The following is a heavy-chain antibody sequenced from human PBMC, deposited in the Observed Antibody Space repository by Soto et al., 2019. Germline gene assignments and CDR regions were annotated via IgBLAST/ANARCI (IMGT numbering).Heavy chain of an antibody. D-gene: IGHD3-3*01. Sequence: GESLKISCKGSGYSFTSHWIGWVRQMPGKGLEWMGIIYPGDSHTIYSPSFQGQVTISADKPISTAFLQWRSLKASDTAMYYCARQGYHDFWSGFPAPDYGMDVWGQGTTVTVSS. CDR3: ARQGYHDFWSGFPAPDYGMDV. CDR2: IYPGDSHT. J-gene: IGHJ6*02. V-gene: IGHV5-51*01. CDR1: GYSFTSHW.